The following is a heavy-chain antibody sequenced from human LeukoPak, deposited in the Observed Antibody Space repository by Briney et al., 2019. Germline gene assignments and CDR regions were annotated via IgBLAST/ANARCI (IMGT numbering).Heavy chain of an antibody. CDR1: GYTFINYG. CDR2: ITTSNGNT. D-gene: IGHD2-8*01. CDR3: GRVVNGFIDY. Sequence: GASVKVSYEASGYTFINYGISWVRQAPGQGLEWMGWITTSNGNTNYAQKFQGKFTMTSDTSTSTAYMELRSLRSDDTAVYYCGRVVNGFIDYWGQGTLVTVSS. V-gene: IGHV1-18*01. J-gene: IGHJ4*02.